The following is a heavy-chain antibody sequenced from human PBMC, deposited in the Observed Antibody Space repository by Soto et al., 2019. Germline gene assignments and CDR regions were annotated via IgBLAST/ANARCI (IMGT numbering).Heavy chain of an antibody. CDR3: ARDLDPKRRGDYYYYGMDV. Sequence: PSETLSLTCTVSGGSISSGGYYWSWIRQHPGNGLEWIGYIYYSGSTYYNPSLKSRVTISVDTSKNQFSLKLSSVTAADTAVYYCARDLDPKRRGDYYYYGMDVWGQGTTVTVSS. CDR2: IYYSGST. J-gene: IGHJ6*02. CDR1: GGSISSGGYY. V-gene: IGHV4-31*03. D-gene: IGHD3-3*01.